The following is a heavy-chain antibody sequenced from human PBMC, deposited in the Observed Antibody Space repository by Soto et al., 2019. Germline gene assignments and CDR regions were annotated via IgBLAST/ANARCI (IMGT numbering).Heavy chain of an antibody. J-gene: IGHJ5*02. D-gene: IGHD2-2*01. CDR2: ISGTGVPT. CDR3: AKSFCSSSSCFFVWVDP. Sequence: GGSLRLSCAASGFTFSSYAMSWVRQAPGKGLECISLISGTGVPTLYAESVKGRFSVSRDNSKNTLFLEMNNLRVDDTAIYYCAKSFCSSSSCFFVWVDPWGPGALVTVSS. CDR1: GFTFSSYA. V-gene: IGHV3-23*01.